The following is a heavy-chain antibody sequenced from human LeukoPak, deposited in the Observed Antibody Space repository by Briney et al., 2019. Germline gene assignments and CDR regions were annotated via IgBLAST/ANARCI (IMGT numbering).Heavy chain of an antibody. D-gene: IGHD6-6*01. CDR3: ARGRPYSSSSYYYYYYMDV. CDR2: INHSGSN. CDR1: GGSFSGYY. V-gene: IGHV4-34*01. J-gene: IGHJ6*03. Sequence: SETLSLTCAVYGGSFSGYYWSWIRQPPGKGLEWIGEINHSGSNNYNPSLKSRVTISVDTSKNQFSLKLSSVTAADTAVYYCARGRPYSSSSYYYYYYMDVWGKGTTVTVSS.